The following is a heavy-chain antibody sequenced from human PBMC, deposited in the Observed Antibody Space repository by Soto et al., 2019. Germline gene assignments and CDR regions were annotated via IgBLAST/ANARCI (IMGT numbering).Heavy chain of an antibody. D-gene: IGHD3-10*01. Sequence: QITLKESGPTLVKPTQTLTLTCTFSGFSLSTSGVGVGWIRQPPGKALECLALIYWDDDKRYSPSLKSRLTSTKDTYKNQLELTMTNMEAVDTATYYCAHREYDSSGSYYNGFDPWGQGTLVTVSS. CDR3: AHREYDSSGSYYNGFDP. CDR2: IYWDDDK. CDR1: GFSLSTSGVG. V-gene: IGHV2-5*02. J-gene: IGHJ5*02.